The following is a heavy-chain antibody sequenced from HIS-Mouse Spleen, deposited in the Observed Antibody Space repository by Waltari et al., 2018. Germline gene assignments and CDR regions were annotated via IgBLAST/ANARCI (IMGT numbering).Heavy chain of an antibody. V-gene: IGHV3-13*01. CDR2: IGTAGDT. Sequence: EVQLVESGGGLVQPGGSLRLSCAASGFTFSSYDMHWVRQATGKGLEWVSAIGTAGDTYYPGSVKGRLTISRENAKNSLYLQMNSLRAGDTAVYYCARGPNYYDSSGYYHYFDYWGQGTLVTVSS. D-gene: IGHD3-22*01. CDR1: GFTFSSYD. CDR3: ARGPNYYDSSGYYHYFDY. J-gene: IGHJ4*02.